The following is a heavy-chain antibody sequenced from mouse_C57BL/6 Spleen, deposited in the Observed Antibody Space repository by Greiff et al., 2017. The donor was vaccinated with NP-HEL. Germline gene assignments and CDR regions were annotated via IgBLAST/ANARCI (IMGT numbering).Heavy chain of an antibody. CDR3: ARFITTVVADY. D-gene: IGHD1-1*01. J-gene: IGHJ2*01. CDR2: IDPSDSET. Sequence: VQLQQPGAELVRPGSSVKLSCKASGYTFTSYWMHWVKQRPIQGLEWIGNIDPSDSETHYIQKFKDKATLTVDKSSSTAYMQLSSLTTEDSAIYYCARFITTVVADYWGQGTTLTVSS. CDR1: GYTFTSYW. V-gene: IGHV1-52*01.